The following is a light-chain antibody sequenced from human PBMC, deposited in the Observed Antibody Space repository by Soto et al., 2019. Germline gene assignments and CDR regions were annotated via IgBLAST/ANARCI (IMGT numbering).Light chain of an antibody. CDR1: SSDVGDHNS. CDR3: ISYTTSTTVI. CDR2: AVS. V-gene: IGLV2-14*03. J-gene: IGLJ2*01. Sequence: QSVLTQPASVSGSPGQSITISCTGTSSDVGDHNSVSWYQQQPGKAPKLMIYAVSNRPSGVSNRFSGSKSGNTASLTISGLQAESEADYYCISYTTSTTVIFGGGTKLTVL.